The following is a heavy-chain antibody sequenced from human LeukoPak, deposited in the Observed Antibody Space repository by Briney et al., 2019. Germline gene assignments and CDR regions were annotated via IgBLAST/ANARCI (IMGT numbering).Heavy chain of an antibody. J-gene: IGHJ4*02. Sequence: ASVKVSCKASGYTFTGYYMHWVQQAPGQGLEWMGWINPNSGGTNYAQKFQGRVTMTRDTSISTAYMELSRLRSDDTAVYYCARAGYSGYDSFDYWGQGTLVTVSS. CDR1: GYTFTGYY. D-gene: IGHD5-12*01. CDR3: ARAGYSGYDSFDY. CDR2: INPNSGGT. V-gene: IGHV1-2*02.